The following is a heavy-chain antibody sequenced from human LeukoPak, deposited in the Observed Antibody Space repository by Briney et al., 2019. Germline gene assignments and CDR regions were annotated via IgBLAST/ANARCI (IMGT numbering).Heavy chain of an antibody. Sequence: GGSLRLSCAASGFTFSSYSMNWVRQAPGKGLEWVSSITSSSSYIYYADSVKGRFTISRENAKNSLYLQMNSLRAGDTAVYYCTRVSSVGVISDAFDIWGQGTLVTVSS. J-gene: IGHJ3*02. D-gene: IGHD3-10*01. CDR2: ITSSSSYI. V-gene: IGHV3-21*01. CDR1: GFTFSSYS. CDR3: TRVSSVGVISDAFDI.